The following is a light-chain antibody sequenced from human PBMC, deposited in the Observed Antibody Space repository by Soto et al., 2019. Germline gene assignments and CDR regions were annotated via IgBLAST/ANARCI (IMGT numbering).Light chain of an antibody. CDR2: DAS. V-gene: IGKV3-11*01. CDR1: QSVSSY. Sequence: EIVLTQSPATLSLSPGEIATLSCRASQSVSSYLAWYQQKPGQAPRLLIYDASNRATGIPARFSGSGSGTDFTLTISSLEPEDFAVYYCQQRSNWPPRPTFGQGTRLEIK. CDR3: QQRSNWPPRPT. J-gene: IGKJ5*01.